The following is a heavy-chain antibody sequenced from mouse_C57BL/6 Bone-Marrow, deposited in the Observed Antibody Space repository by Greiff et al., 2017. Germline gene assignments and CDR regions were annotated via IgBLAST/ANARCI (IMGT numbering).Heavy chain of an antibody. CDR3: TTGYGYGFAY. CDR2: IDPENGDT. D-gene: IGHD2-2*01. J-gene: IGHJ3*01. CDR1: GFNIKDDY. V-gene: IGHV14-4*01. Sequence: EVQLQQSGAELVRPGASVKLSCTASGFNIKDDYMHWVKQRPEQGLEWIGWIDPENGDTEYASKFQGKATITADTSSNTAYLQISSLTSEDTAVYYCTTGYGYGFAYWGQGTLVTVSA.